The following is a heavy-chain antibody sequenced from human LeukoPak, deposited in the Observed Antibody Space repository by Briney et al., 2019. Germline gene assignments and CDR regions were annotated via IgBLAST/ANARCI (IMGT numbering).Heavy chain of an antibody. V-gene: IGHV3-48*04. J-gene: IGHJ4*02. CDR1: GFTFSSYS. CDR3: AKGGSFDYGSGTYLDY. D-gene: IGHD3-10*01. CDR2: ISSSSSTI. Sequence: GESLRLSCAASGFTFSSYSMNWVRQAPGKGLEWVSYISSSSSTIYYADSVKGRFTISRDNAKNSLYLQMNSLRTEDTALYYCAKGGSFDYGSGTYLDYWGQGTLVTVSS.